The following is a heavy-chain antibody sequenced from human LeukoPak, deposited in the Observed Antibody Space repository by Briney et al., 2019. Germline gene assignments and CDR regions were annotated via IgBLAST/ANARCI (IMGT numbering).Heavy chain of an antibody. Sequence: ASVKVSCKASGGTFSSYAISWVRQAPGQGLEWMGGIIPIFGTANYAQKFQGRVTITADESTSTAYMELSSLRSEDTAVYYCARAGPKFRCSSTSCYTKMGFDYWGQGTLVTVSS. D-gene: IGHD2-2*02. V-gene: IGHV1-69*13. J-gene: IGHJ4*02. CDR3: ARAGPKFRCSSTSCYTKMGFDY. CDR2: IIPIFGTA. CDR1: GGTFSSYA.